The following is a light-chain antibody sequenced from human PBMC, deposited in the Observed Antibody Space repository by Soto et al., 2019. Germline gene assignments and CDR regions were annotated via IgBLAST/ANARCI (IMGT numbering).Light chain of an antibody. CDR1: SGHSSYA. J-gene: IGLJ2*01. CDR2: LNSDGSH. Sequence: QPVLTQSPSASASLGASVKLTCTLSSGHSSYAIAWHQQQPEKGPRYLMKLNSDGSHSKGDGIPDRFSGSSSGAERYLTISSLQSEDEGDYYWLTWGTGIPNVVFGGGTQWTVL. CDR3: LTWGTGIPNVV. V-gene: IGLV4-69*01.